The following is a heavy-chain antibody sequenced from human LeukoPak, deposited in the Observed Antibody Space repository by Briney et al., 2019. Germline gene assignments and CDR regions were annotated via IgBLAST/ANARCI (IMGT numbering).Heavy chain of an antibody. D-gene: IGHD2-21*02. CDR1: GFTLSNYA. Sequence: GGSLRLSCVASGFTLSNYAMHWVRQDPGKGLEWVTIISYDGSQKYYADYVKGRFTISRDNARNTLFLQMNSLRAEDTAVYYCARDRVATEWHYHPMFDYWGQGILVTVSS. CDR2: ISYDGSQK. CDR3: ARDRVATEWHYHPMFDY. J-gene: IGHJ4*02. V-gene: IGHV3-30-3*01.